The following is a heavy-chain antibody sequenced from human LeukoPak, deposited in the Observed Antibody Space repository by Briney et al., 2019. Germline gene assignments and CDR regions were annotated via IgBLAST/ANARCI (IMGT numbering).Heavy chain of an antibody. CDR1: GYTFTSYG. J-gene: IGHJ4*02. CDR3: AREYFDVWSGYYRYYFDY. D-gene: IGHD3-3*01. CDR2: ISAYNGNT. Sequence: ASGQVSCKASGYTFTSYGISWVRQAPGQGLEWMGWISAYNGNTNYAQKLQGRVTMTTDTSTSTAYMELRSLRSDDTAVYYVAREYFDVWSGYYRYYFDYWGQGTLVTVSS. V-gene: IGHV1-18*01.